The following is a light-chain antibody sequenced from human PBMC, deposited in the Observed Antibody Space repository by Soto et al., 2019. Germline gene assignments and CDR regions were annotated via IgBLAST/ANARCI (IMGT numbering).Light chain of an antibody. V-gene: IGKV3-11*01. Sequence: EIVLTQSPATLSLSPGERATLSCRASQSVSSYLAWYQQKPGQAPRLLIYDASNRATGIPARFSGSGSGIDFTLTISSLEPEDFAVYYCQQRSNWPQWTFGQGTKVEIK. CDR2: DAS. CDR3: QQRSNWPQWT. J-gene: IGKJ1*01. CDR1: QSVSSY.